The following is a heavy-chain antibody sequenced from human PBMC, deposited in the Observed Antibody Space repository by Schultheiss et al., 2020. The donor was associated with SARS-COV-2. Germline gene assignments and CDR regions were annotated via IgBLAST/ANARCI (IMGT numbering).Heavy chain of an antibody. Sequence: GESLKISCAASGFTFSSYGMHWVCQAPGKGLEWVAFISYDGSNKYYADSVKGRFTISRDNSKNTLYLQMNSLRAEDTAVYYCAREGGTYYDFWSGYSPFDYWGQGTLVTVSS. V-gene: IGHV3-30*03. J-gene: IGHJ4*02. CDR3: AREGGTYYDFWSGYSPFDY. CDR2: ISYDGSNK. CDR1: GFTFSSYG. D-gene: IGHD3-3*01.